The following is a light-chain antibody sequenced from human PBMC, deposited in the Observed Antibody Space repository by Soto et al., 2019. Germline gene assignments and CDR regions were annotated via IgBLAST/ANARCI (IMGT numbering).Light chain of an antibody. Sequence: DTVMTQSPATLSVSPGERATLSCRASQSVSSNLAWYQQKPGQDPRLLIYGASTRATGIPARFSGSGSGTEFTLTISSLQSEDFAVYYCQQYNNSPPYTFGQGTKLEIK. CDR3: QQYNNSPPYT. V-gene: IGKV3-15*01. J-gene: IGKJ2*01. CDR1: QSVSSN. CDR2: GAS.